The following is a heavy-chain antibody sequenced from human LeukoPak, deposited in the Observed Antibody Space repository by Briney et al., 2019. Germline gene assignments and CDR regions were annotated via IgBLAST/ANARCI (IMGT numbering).Heavy chain of an antibody. CDR1: GFTFSSYS. CDR3: ARVLYCGGDCYGGAFDY. J-gene: IGHJ4*02. CDR2: ISSSSSYI. V-gene: IGHV3-21*01. D-gene: IGHD2-21*01. Sequence: GGSLRLSCAASGFTFSSYSMNWVRQAPGKGLEWVSSISSSSSYIYYADSVKGRFTISRDNAKNSLYLQMNSLRAEDTAVYYCARVLYCGGDCYGGAFDYWGQGTLVTVSS.